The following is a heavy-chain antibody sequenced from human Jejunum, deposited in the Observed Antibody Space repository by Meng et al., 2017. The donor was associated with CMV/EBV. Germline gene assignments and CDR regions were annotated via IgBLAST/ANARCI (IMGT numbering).Heavy chain of an antibody. D-gene: IGHD2-2*01. V-gene: IGHV3-23*04. Sequence: EVHVVESGGGLVKPGGSLRLSCEASGFTFDSYAMSWVRQAPGKRPEWVSTVSDDGIYTYYADSVKGRFSISRDNSKGTVYLQMNSLRVEDTALYYCAKERSSNFDYWGQGTLVTVSS. CDR3: AKERSSNFDY. CDR2: VSDDGIYT. CDR1: GFTFDSYA. J-gene: IGHJ4*02.